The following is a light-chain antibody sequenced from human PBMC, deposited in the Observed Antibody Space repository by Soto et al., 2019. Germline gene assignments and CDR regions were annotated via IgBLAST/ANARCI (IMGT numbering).Light chain of an antibody. J-gene: IGKJ1*01. CDR3: QQTYSMPWM. V-gene: IGKV1-39*01. CDR1: QSVGTY. CDR2: RAS. Sequence: DIQMTQSPSSLSGSLGDSVTLSCRASQSVGTYLHWYQQKPGTVPRLLISRASSVRSGVPPRFSGSGSGRDFTLTISSLRPEDIGTYFCQQTYSMPWMFGPGTRVEI.